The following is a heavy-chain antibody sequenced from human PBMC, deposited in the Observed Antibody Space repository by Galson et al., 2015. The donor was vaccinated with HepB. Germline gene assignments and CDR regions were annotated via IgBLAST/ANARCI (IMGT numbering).Heavy chain of an antibody. V-gene: IGHV1-46*01. CDR2: INPSGGRT. Sequence: SVKVSCKASGYTFTSYFIHWVRQAPGQGLEWMGIINPSGGRTTYAQRFQGRVTLTRDTSISTAYMELSRLRSDGTAVYYCAGGPGRRLDPWGQGTLVTVSS. CDR1: GYTFTSYF. CDR3: AGGPGRRLDP. D-gene: IGHD3-16*01. J-gene: IGHJ5*02.